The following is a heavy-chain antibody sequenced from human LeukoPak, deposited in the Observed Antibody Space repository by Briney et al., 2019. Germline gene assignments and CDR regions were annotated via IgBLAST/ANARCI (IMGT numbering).Heavy chain of an antibody. CDR2: ISSSGSSI. CDR3: ARAGDGYNYDAFDI. J-gene: IGHJ3*02. D-gene: IGHD5-24*01. CDR1: GFTFSDYY. V-gene: IGHV3-11*01. Sequence: GGSLRLSCAASGFTFSDYYMSWIRQAPGEGLEWISYISSSGSSIYYADSMKGRFTISRDNAKNSLYLQMNSLRADDTAVYYCARAGDGYNYDAFDIWGQGTMVTVSS.